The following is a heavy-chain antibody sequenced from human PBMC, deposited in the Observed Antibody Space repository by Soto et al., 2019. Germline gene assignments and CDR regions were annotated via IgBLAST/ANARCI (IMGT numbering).Heavy chain of an antibody. V-gene: IGHV4-38-2*01. Sequence: PSETLSLTCAVSGYSTSSGYYWGWIRQPPGKGLEWIGSIYHSGSTYYNPSLKSRVTISVDTSKNQFSLKLSSVTAADTAVYYCARARGLVNGIWGYYYGMDVWGQGTTVTVSS. CDR1: GYSTSSGYY. CDR3: ARARGLVNGIWGYYYGMDV. J-gene: IGHJ6*02. D-gene: IGHD1-20*01. CDR2: IYHSGST.